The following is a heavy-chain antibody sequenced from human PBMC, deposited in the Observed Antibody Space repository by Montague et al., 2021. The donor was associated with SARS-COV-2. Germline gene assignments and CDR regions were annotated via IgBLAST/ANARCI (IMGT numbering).Heavy chain of an antibody. CDR1: GGSINTNNW. J-gene: IGHJ4*02. Sequence: SETLSLTCAVSGGSINTNNWWTWVRQPPGEGLEWIGQILHSGITXXNPXXXSRVTISVDKSKNQFSLRLSSVTAADTAVYYCARGRLVGDSSSWYYFDYWGQGTLVAVSS. V-gene: IGHV4-4*02. CDR2: ILHSGIT. D-gene: IGHD6-13*01. CDR3: ARGRLVGDSSSWYYFDY.